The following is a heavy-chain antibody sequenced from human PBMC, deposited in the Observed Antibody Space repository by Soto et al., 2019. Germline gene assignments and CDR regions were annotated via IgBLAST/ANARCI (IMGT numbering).Heavy chain of an antibody. V-gene: IGHV3-30-3*01. D-gene: IGHD5-12*01. CDR1: GFTFSSYA. CDR2: ISYDGSNK. CDR3: AKGSSGYDYNWFDP. J-gene: IGHJ5*02. Sequence: GGSLRLSCAASGFTFSSYAMHWVRQAPGKGLEWVAVISYDGSNKYYADSVKGRFTISRDNSKNTLYLQMNSLRAEDTAVYYCAKGSSGYDYNWFDPWGQGTLVTVSS.